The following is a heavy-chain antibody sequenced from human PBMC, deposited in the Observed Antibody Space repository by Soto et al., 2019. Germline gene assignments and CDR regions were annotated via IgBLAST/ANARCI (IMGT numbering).Heavy chain of an antibody. J-gene: IGHJ4*03. D-gene: IGHD2-15*01. Sequence: QTHSRTGDRPGGKVCSTRAGWCCVKQSPSRGLEWLGRTYYRSKWYYEYAVSVRGRITINPDTSKNQYSLQLNSVAPEDTALYFCARGEKCSGSSFDFWGQGPLVTVHS. CDR3: ARGEKCSGSSFDF. CDR1: GGKVCSTRAG. V-gene: IGHV6-1*01. CDR2: TYYRSKWYY.